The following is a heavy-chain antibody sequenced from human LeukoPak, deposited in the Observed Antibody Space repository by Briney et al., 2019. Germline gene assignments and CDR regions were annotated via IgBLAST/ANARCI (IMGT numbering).Heavy chain of an antibody. D-gene: IGHD2-2*02. J-gene: IGHJ4*02. CDR3: ASHTDPSGFDC. CDR1: GFTFSSYA. CDR2: ISYDGSNK. V-gene: IGHV3-30*04. Sequence: GGSLRLSCAASGFTFSSYAMHWVRQAPGKGLEWVAVISYDGSNKYYADSVKGRFTISRDNSKNTLYLQMNSLRAEDTAVYYCASHTDPSGFDCWGQGTLVTVSS.